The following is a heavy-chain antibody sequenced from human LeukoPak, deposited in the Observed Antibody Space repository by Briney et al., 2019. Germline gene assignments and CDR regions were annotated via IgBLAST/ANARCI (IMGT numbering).Heavy chain of an antibody. CDR2: IYSGGST. Sequence: GGSLRLSCAASGFTFSSYAMSWVRQAPGKGLEWVSVIYSGGSTYYADSVKGRFTISRDNSKNAVDLQMNSLRVEDTAVYYCAMRGNTWYDCWGQGTLVTVSS. CDR3: AMRGNTWYDC. J-gene: IGHJ4*02. D-gene: IGHD6-13*01. V-gene: IGHV3-53*01. CDR1: GFTFSSYA.